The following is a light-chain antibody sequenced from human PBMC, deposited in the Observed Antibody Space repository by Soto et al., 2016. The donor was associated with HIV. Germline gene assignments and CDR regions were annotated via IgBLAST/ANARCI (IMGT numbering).Light chain of an antibody. CDR3: QTYYNVPWT. CDR2: SAS. V-gene: IGKV1-27*01. CDR1: QDISNF. J-gene: IGKJ1*01. Sequence: DIQMTQSPSSLSASVGDRVTITCRASQDISNFLAWYQQKPGEVPKLVIYSASTLQSGVPSRFSGSGSGTDFTLTISSLQPEDVATFYXQTYYNVPWTFGQGTKVEIK.